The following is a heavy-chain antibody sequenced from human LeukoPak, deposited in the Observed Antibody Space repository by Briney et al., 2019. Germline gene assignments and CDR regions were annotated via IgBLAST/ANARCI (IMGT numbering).Heavy chain of an antibody. CDR3: ARNVAAAPGYFDL. D-gene: IGHD6-13*01. CDR2: IYPGDSDT. Sequence: GESLKISCQTSGYTFTNYWIGWVRQMPGKGLEWMGIIYPGDSDTRYSPSFQGQVTISADKSISTAYLQWSSLKASDTAMYYCARNVAAAPGYFDLWGRGTLVTVSS. CDR1: GYTFTNYW. V-gene: IGHV5-51*01. J-gene: IGHJ2*01.